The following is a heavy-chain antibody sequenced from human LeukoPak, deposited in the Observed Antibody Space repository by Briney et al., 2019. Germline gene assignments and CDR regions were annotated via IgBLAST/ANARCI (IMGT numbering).Heavy chain of an antibody. J-gene: IGHJ3*02. CDR2: FDPEDGET. D-gene: IGHD2-2*01. Sequence: ASVKVSCKVSGYTLTELSMHWVRQAPGKGLEWTGGFDPEDGETIYAQKFQGRVTITADESTSTAYMELSSLRSEDTAVYYCARDTGPRPYQLLTGGAFDIWGQGTMVTVSS. V-gene: IGHV1-24*01. CDR3: ARDTGPRPYQLLTGGAFDI. CDR1: GYTLTELS.